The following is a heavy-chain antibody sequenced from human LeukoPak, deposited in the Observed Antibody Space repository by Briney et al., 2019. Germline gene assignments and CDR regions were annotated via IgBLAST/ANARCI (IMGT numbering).Heavy chain of an antibody. Sequence: PGGSLRLSCAASGFTFSSYGMHWVRQAPGKGLEWVAFIRYDGSNKYYADSVKGRFTISRDNSKNTLYLQMNSLRAEDTALYYCAREIEDIVVVVAARSHAFDIWGQGTMVTVSS. D-gene: IGHD2-15*01. CDR3: AREIEDIVVVVAARSHAFDI. V-gene: IGHV3-30*02. CDR2: IRYDGSNK. J-gene: IGHJ3*02. CDR1: GFTFSSYG.